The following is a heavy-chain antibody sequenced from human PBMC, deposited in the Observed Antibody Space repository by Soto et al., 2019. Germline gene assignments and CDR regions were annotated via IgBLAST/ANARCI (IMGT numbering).Heavy chain of an antibody. CDR2: MNPNSGNT. Sequence: ASEEASCKASGSPFTENDINWERQAAGQGLEWMGWMNPNSGNTGYAQKFQGRVTMTRDNSITTAYMELSSLRSEDTAVYLCVRGPLANYSADYFDNRDQGCLFAVSS. V-gene: IGHV1-8*01. J-gene: IGHJ4*02. CDR3: VRGPLANYSADYFDN. CDR1: GSPFTEND. D-gene: IGHD2-21*01.